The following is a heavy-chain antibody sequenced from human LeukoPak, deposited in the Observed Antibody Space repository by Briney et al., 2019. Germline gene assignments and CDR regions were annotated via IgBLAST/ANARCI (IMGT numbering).Heavy chain of an antibody. CDR2: INTYGSTT. CDR3: ARGATRATRHFDL. D-gene: IGHD2-15*01. V-gene: IGHV3-74*01. J-gene: IGHJ2*01. CDR1: GFTFSNYW. Sequence: GGSLRLSCAASGFTFSNYWMHWVRQAPGKGLVWVSRINTYGSTTAYADSVKGRFTISRDNAKNTVYLQMNSLRAEDTALYFCARGATRATRHFDLWGRGTLVTVSS.